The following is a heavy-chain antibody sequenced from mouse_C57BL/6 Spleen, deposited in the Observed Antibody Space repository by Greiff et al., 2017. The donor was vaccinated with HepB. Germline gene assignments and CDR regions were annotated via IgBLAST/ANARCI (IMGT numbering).Heavy chain of an antibody. V-gene: IGHV2-9-1*01. CDR2: IWTGGGT. Sequence: QVQLQQSGPGLVAPSQSLSITCTVSGFSLTSYAISWVRQPPGKGLEWLGVIWTGGGTNYNSALKSRLSISKDNSKSQVFLKMNSLQTDDTARYYCARKGEDGYYPYYYAMDYWGQGTSVTVSS. D-gene: IGHD2-3*01. CDR1: GFSLTSYA. CDR3: ARKGEDGYYPYYYAMDY. J-gene: IGHJ4*01.